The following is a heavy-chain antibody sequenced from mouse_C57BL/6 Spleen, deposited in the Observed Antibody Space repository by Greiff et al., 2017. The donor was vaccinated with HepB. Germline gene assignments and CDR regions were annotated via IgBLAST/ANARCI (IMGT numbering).Heavy chain of an antibody. CDR2: IDPETGGT. CDR1: GYTFTDYE. Sequence: QVQLQQSGAELVRPGASVTLSCKASGYTFTDYEMHWVKQTPVQGLEWIGAIDPETGGTAYNQKFKGKAILTAEKSSSTAYMELRSLTSEDSAFSYCTRKKGDDYDAGYRAMYYWGQGTSVTVSS. CDR3: TRKKGDDYDAGYRAMYY. D-gene: IGHD2-4*01. V-gene: IGHV1-15*01. J-gene: IGHJ4*01.